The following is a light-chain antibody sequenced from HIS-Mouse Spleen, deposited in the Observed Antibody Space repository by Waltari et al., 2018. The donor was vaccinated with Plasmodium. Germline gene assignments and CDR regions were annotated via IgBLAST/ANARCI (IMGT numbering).Light chain of an antibody. CDR2: RDS. Sequence: ELTQPLSVSVALGQTARITFGGNNIGSKNVHWYQQKPGQAPVLVIYRDSNRPSGIPERFSGSNSGNTATLTISRAQAGDEADYYCQVWDSSTVFGGGTKLTVL. V-gene: IGLV3-9*01. CDR1: NIGSKN. CDR3: QVWDSSTV. J-gene: IGLJ3*02.